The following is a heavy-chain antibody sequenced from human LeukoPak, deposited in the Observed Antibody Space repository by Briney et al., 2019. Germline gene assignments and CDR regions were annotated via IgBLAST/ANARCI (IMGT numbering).Heavy chain of an antibody. CDR1: GSSISNYY. CDR2: IYSTGST. CDR3: ARHEGLARPFDY. D-gene: IGHD6-19*01. J-gene: IGHJ4*02. Sequence: PSETLSLTCSVSGSSISNYYWSWIRQSPGKGLEWIGYIYSTGSTDYNPSLKSRVTISVETSKNQFSLRLSSVTAADTAVYFCARHEGLARPFDYWGQGTLVTVSS. V-gene: IGHV4-59*08.